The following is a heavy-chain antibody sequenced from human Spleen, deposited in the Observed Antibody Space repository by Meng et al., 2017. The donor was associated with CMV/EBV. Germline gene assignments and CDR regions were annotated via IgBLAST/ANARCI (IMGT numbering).Heavy chain of an antibody. CDR1: GFTFSSYS. J-gene: IGHJ4*02. CDR3: ASLG. V-gene: IGHV3-21*01. CDR2: ISSSSSYI. Sequence: GESLKISCAASGFTFSSYSMNWVRQAPGKGLEWVSSISSSSSYIYYADSVKGRFTISRDNSKNTLYLQMSSLRVEDTAVYYCASLGWGQGTLVTVSS.